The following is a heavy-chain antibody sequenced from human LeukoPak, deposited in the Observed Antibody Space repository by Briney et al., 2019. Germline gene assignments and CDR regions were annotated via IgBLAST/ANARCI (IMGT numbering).Heavy chain of an antibody. D-gene: IGHD6-13*01. CDR3: ARGLQDYSSSWYADQHYYYMDV. J-gene: IGHJ6*03. CDR2: IIPIFGTA. CDR1: GYTFTGYY. Sequence: GASVKVSCKASGYTFTGYYMHWVRQAPGQGLEWMGGIIPIFGTANYAQKFQGRVTITADKSTSTAYMELSSLRSEDTAVYYCARGLQDYSSSWYADQHYYYMDVWGKGTTVTVSS. V-gene: IGHV1-69*06.